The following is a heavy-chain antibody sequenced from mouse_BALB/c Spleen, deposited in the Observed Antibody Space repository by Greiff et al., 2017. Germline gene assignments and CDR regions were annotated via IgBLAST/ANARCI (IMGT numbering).Heavy chain of an antibody. D-gene: IGHD1-1*01. J-gene: IGHJ4*01. CDR2: ISSGGST. CDR1: GFTFSSYA. CDR3: ARGTNYYGSSHYYAMDY. Sequence: EVMLVESGGGLVKPGGSLKLSCAASGFTFSSYAMSWVRQTPEKRLEWVASISSGGSTYYPDSVKGRFTISRDNARNILYLQMSSLRSEDTAMYYCARGTNYYGSSHYYAMDYWGQGTSVTVSS. V-gene: IGHV5-6-5*01.